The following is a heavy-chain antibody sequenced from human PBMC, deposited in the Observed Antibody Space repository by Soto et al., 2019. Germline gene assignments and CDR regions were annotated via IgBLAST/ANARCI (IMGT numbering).Heavy chain of an antibody. CDR3: ARQLIVVVTAIRD. CDR1: GGSISSSSYY. D-gene: IGHD2-21*02. J-gene: IGHJ4*02. CDR2: IYYSGST. V-gene: IGHV4-39*01. Sequence: QLQLQESGPGLVKPSETLSLTCTVSGGSISSSSYYWGWIRQPPGKGLEWIGSIYYSGSTYYNPSLKSRVTISVDTSKNQFSLKLSSVTAADTAVYYCARQLIVVVTAIRDWGQGTLVTVSS.